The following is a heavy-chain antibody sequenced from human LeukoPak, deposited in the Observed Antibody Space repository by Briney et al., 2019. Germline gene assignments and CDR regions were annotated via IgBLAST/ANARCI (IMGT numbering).Heavy chain of an antibody. D-gene: IGHD3-10*01. V-gene: IGHV3-NL1*01. CDR1: GFTFSNYG. J-gene: IGHJ4*02. Sequence: GGSLRLSCAASGFTFSNYGMHWVRQAPGKGLEWVSVIYSGGSTYYADSVTGRFTISRDNPKNTLYLQMNSLRAEATDVSYCARYYSGSGRYKLWGQGTLVTVSS. CDR2: IYSGGST. CDR3: ARYYSGSGRYKL.